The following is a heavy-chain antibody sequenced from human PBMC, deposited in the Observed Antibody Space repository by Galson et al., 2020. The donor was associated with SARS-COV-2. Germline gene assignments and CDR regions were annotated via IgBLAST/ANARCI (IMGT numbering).Heavy chain of an antibody. J-gene: IGHJ4*02. CDR3: AHSPTDYSSSRFDY. Sequence: SGPTLVKPTQTLTLTCTFPGFSLSTTGVAVGWIRQPPGAALEWLALIYWDDDKRYSPSLKSRLSITKDTSKNQVVLTMTNMDPVDTATYYCAHSPTDYSSSRFDYWGQGTLVTVSS. CDR2: IYWDDDK. D-gene: IGHD6-13*01. V-gene: IGHV2-5*02. CDR1: GFSLSTTGVA.